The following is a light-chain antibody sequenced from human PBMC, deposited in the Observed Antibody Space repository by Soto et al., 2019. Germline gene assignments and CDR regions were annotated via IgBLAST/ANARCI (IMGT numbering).Light chain of an antibody. CDR2: ATS. V-gene: IGKV1-39*01. CDR1: QNIRSF. J-gene: IGKJ1*01. Sequence: DIQMTQSPSSLSASVGDRVTITCRASQNIRSFLNWYQQKPGKAPKLLIYATSSLQSWVPSRFSGSGSGTDFTLIISSLQPEDFATYYCQQCYSTSTFGQGTKVEIK. CDR3: QQCYSTST.